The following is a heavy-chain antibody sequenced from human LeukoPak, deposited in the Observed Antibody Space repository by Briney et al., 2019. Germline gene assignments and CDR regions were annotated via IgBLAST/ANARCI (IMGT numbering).Heavy chain of an antibody. Sequence: GGSLRLSCAASGFTFSSYEMNWVRQAPGKGLEWVSYISSSGSTIYYADSVKGRFTISRDNSKNTLYLQMNSLRSEDTAVYYCATSNSGNFHFDYWGQGTLVTVSS. V-gene: IGHV3-48*03. CDR1: GFTFSSYE. D-gene: IGHD1-26*01. J-gene: IGHJ4*02. CDR3: ATSNSGNFHFDY. CDR2: ISSSGSTI.